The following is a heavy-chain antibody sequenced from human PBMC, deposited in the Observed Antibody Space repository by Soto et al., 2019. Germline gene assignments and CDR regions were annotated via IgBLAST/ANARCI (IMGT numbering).Heavy chain of an antibody. J-gene: IGHJ4*02. Sequence: SETLSLTCTVSGGSISSGGYYWSWIRQHPGKGLEWIGYIYYSGSTYYNPSLKSRVTISVDTSKNQFSLKLSSVTAADTAVYYCAGRRLRFSIDYWGQGTLVTVSS. V-gene: IGHV4-31*03. CDR3: AGRRLRFSIDY. CDR2: IYYSGST. D-gene: IGHD5-12*01. CDR1: GGSISSGGYY.